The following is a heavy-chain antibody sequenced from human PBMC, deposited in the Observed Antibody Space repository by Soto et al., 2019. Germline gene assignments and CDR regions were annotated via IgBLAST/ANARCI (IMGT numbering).Heavy chain of an antibody. J-gene: IGHJ4*02. CDR1: GFTFSNYA. CDR2: ISGGGTST. D-gene: IGHD5-12*01. V-gene: IGHV3-23*01. CDR3: GKDPPATMATAWDY. Sequence: GSLRLSCAASGFTFSNYAMSWVRQAPGKGLEWGSTISGGGTSTNYADSVKGRFTTSRDNSKKTLYLQMNSLRAEETAVYYCGKDPPATMATAWDYWGQGTLVTVSS.